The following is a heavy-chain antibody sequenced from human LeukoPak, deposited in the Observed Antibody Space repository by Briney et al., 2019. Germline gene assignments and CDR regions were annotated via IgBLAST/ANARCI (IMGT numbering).Heavy chain of an antibody. CDR3: ARGPLYYYDSSGYYYSPDYYYMDV. D-gene: IGHD3-22*01. CDR2: MNPNSGNT. J-gene: IGHJ6*03. CDR1: GYTSTSYD. V-gene: IGHV1-8*03. Sequence: ASVKVSCKASGYTSTSYDINWVRQATGQGLEWMGWMNPNSGNTGYAQKFQGRVTITRNTSISTAYMELSSLRSEDTAVYYCARGPLYYYDSSGYYYSPDYYYMDVWGKGTTVTVSS.